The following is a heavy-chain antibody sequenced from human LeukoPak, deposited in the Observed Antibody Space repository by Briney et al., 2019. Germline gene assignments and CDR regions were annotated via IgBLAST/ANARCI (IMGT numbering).Heavy chain of an antibody. Sequence: ASVKVSCKASGYTFTAYYMHWLRQAPGQGLEWMGWINPNSGGTKYAQKFQGRVTMTRDTSISTAYMELSSLRSEDTAVYYCARLDYYDSSGYEDFWGQGTLVTVSS. V-gene: IGHV1-2*02. D-gene: IGHD3-22*01. CDR2: INPNSGGT. J-gene: IGHJ4*02. CDR1: GYTFTAYY. CDR3: ARLDYYDSSGYEDF.